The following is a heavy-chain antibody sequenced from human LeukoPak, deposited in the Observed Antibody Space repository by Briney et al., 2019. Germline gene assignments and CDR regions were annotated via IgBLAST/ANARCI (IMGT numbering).Heavy chain of an antibody. CDR2: IIPIFGTA. CDR3: ARLRWVYYYMDV. V-gene: IGHV1-69*05. D-gene: IGHD3-16*01. J-gene: IGHJ6*03. Sequence: SVKVSCKASGGTFSSYAISWVRQAPGQGLEWMGGIIPIFGTANYAQKFQGRVTMTTDTSTSTAYMELRSLRSDDTAVYYCARLRWVYYYMDVWGKGTTVTVSS. CDR1: GGTFSSYA.